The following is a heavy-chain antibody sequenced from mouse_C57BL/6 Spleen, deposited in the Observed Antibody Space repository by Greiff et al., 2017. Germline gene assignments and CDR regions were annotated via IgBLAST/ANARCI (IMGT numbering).Heavy chain of an antibody. CDR3: ARSYSNYVYYAMDY. V-gene: IGHV1-52*01. Sequence: QVQLHQPGAELVRPGSSVKLSCKASGYTFTSYWMHWVKQRPIQGLEWIGNIDPSDSETHYNQKFKDKATLTVDKSSSTAYMQLSSLTSEDSAVYYCARSYSNYVYYAMDYWGQGTSVTVSS. J-gene: IGHJ4*01. CDR2: IDPSDSET. D-gene: IGHD2-5*01. CDR1: GYTFTSYW.